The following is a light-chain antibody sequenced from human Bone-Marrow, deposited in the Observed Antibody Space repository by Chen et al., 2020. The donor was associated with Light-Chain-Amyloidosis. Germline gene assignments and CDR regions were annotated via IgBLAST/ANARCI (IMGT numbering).Light chain of an antibody. CDR1: SCDVGGDTH. CDR2: AVT. Sequence: QSAWPQPASVYGSPGQSITISGPGTSCDVGGDTHVSWYHQHPDKAPNLMIYAVTNRPSWVPDRFSGSKSDNTASLTISGLQTEDEADYFCSSYTITNTLVFGGGTRVTVL. J-gene: IGLJ1*01. V-gene: IGLV2-14*01. CDR3: SSYTITNTLV.